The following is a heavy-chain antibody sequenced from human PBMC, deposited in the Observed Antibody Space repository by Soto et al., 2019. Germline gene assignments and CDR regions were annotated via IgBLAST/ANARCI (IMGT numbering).Heavy chain of an antibody. CDR3: AREVVVVAARGAYYYMDV. J-gene: IGHJ6*03. D-gene: IGHD2-15*01. CDR1: GYTFTSYA. CDR2: ISAYNGNT. Sequence: ASVKVSCKASGYTFTSYAMHWVRQAPGQRLEWMGWISAYNGNTNYSQKFQGRVTMTTDTSTSTAYMELRSLRSDDTAVYYCAREVVVVAARGAYYYMDVWGKGTTVTVSS. V-gene: IGHV1-3*01.